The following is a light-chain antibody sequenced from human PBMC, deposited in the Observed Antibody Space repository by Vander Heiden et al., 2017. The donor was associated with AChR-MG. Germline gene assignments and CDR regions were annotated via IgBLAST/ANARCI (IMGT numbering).Light chain of an antibody. Sequence: QSVLTQSPSVSGAPGQRVTISCTGSSSNIGAGYDVHWYQQLPGTVPKLLIYGNTNRPSGVPDRFSGSKSGTSASLAITGLQAEDEAEYYCQSYDNSLSGYVFGTGTKVTVL. J-gene: IGLJ1*01. CDR1: SSNIGAGYD. CDR3: QSYDNSLSGYV. CDR2: GNT. V-gene: IGLV1-40*01.